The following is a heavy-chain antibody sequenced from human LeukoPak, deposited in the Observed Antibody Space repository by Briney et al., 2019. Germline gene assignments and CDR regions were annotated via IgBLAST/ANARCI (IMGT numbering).Heavy chain of an antibody. V-gene: IGHV3-30*04. J-gene: IGHJ4*02. D-gene: IGHD2-21*02. CDR3: ARAIPSPYCGGDCYSGAFDY. CDR2: ISYDGSNK. CDR1: GFTFSSYA. Sequence: PGGSLRLSCAASGFTFSSYAMHWVRQAPGKGVEWVAVISYDGSNKYYADSVKGRFTISRDNSKNTLYLQMNSLRAEDTAVYYCARAIPSPYCGGDCYSGAFDYWGQGTLVTVSS.